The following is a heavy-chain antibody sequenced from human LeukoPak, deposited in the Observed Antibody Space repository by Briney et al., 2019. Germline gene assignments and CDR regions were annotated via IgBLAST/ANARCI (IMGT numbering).Heavy chain of an antibody. J-gene: IGHJ4*02. D-gene: IGHD3-10*01. V-gene: IGHV3-21*01. Sequence: PGGSLRLSCAASGFTFSSYGMSWVRQAPGKGLEWVSSISSSSSYIYYADSVKGRLTISRDNAKNSLYLQMNSLRAEDTAVYYCARDYDYYGSGSPFDYWGQGTLVTVSS. CDR2: ISSSSSYI. CDR1: GFTFSSYG. CDR3: ARDYDYYGSGSPFDY.